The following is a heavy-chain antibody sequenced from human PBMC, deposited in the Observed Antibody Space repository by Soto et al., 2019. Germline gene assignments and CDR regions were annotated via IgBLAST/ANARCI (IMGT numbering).Heavy chain of an antibody. CDR3: ARDFVLRYFDWFAPNFDY. CDR1: EFTFSSYS. Sequence: GGSLRLSCAASEFTFSSYSMNWVRQAPGKGLEWVSYISSSSSTIYYADSVKGRFTISRDNAKNSLYLQMNSLRAEDTAVYYCARDFVLRYFDWFAPNFDYWGQGTLVTVSS. D-gene: IGHD3-9*01. V-gene: IGHV3-48*01. J-gene: IGHJ4*02. CDR2: ISSSSSTI.